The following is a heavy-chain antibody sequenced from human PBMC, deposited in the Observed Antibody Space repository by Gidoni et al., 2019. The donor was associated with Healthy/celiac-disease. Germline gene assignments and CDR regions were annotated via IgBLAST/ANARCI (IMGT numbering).Heavy chain of an antibody. J-gene: IGHJ5*02. CDR1: GSTFTRYD. V-gene: IGHV1-8*01. Sequence: QVQLVQSGAEVPQPGASLKVSCQASGSTFTRYDLNWVGQATGQGPEWMGWMNPNSGNTGYAQKFQGRVTMTRNTSISTAYMELSSLRAEDTAVYYCARRGRSSSWYKTQYRNWFDPWGQGTLVTVSS. CDR3: ARRGRSSSWYKTQYRNWFDP. CDR2: MNPNSGNT. D-gene: IGHD6-13*01.